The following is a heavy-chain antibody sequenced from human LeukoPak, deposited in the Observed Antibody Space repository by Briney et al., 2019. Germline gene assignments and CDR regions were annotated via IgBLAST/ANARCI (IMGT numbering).Heavy chain of an antibody. CDR3: AKDTSYMIGNWFDP. D-gene: IGHD3-22*01. CDR2: IRYDGSNK. CDR1: GFTFSNYV. Sequence: GGSLRLSCAASGFTFSNYVMHWVRQAPGRGLEWVAFIRYDGSNKYYADSVKGRFTISRDNSKNTLYLQMNSLRAEDTAVYYCAKDTSYMIGNWFDPWGQGTLVTVSS. V-gene: IGHV3-30*02. J-gene: IGHJ5*02.